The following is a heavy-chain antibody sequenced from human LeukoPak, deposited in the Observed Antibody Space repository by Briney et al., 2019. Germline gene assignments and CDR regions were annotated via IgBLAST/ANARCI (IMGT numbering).Heavy chain of an antibody. J-gene: IGHJ3*02. CDR1: GFTFSTYA. CDR2: IGTDAGST. CDR3: TRGGYSRRNAFDI. Sequence: GGSLRLSCSASGFTFSTYAMHWVRQAPGKGLESVAIIGTDAGSTDYADSVKGRFTISRDSAKNTLYLQMNSLRAEDTAVYYCTRGGYSRRNAFDIWGQGTMVTVSS. V-gene: IGHV3-64*04. D-gene: IGHD2-21*01.